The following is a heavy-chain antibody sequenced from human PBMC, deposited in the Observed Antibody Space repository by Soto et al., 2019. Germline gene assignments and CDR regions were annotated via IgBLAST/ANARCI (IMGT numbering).Heavy chain of an antibody. CDR3: ARDDRKSSSWDFIGYYGMDV. D-gene: IGHD6-13*01. CDR1: GGSISSSNW. Sequence: SETLSLTCAVSGGSISSSNWWSWVRQPPGKGLEWIGEIYHSGSTNYNPSLKSRVTISVDKSKNQFSLKLSSVTAADTAVYYCARDDRKSSSWDFIGYYGMDVWGQGTTVTVSS. CDR2: IYHSGST. V-gene: IGHV4-4*02. J-gene: IGHJ6*02.